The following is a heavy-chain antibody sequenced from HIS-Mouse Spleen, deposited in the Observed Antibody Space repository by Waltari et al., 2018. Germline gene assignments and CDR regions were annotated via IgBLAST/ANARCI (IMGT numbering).Heavy chain of an antibody. Sequence: QVQLQQWGAGLLKPSETLSLTCAVYGGSFSGYSWSWIRQPPGKGLEWIGEINHSGSTNYNPSLKSRVTISVDTSKNQFSLKLSSVTAADTAVYYCARGTAFDIWGQGTMVTVSS. CDR1: GGSFSGYS. J-gene: IGHJ3*02. V-gene: IGHV4-34*01. CDR3: ARGTAFDI. CDR2: INHSGST.